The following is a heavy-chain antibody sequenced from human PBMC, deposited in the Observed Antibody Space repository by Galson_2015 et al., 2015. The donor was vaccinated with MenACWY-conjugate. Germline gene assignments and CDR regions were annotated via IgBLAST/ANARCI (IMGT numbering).Heavy chain of an antibody. CDR2: IKTNADGGTA. CDR3: ATHRGYSDPGILDY. Sequence: SLRLSCAASGFTFSRASMSWVRQAPGKGLEWVGCIKTNADGGTAGYASSVNGIFTILRDDSKNTLYLQMDSLKPEDTAVYYCATHRGYSDPGILDYWGQGTLVTVSS. V-gene: IGHV3-15*01. D-gene: IGHD5-12*01. J-gene: IGHJ4*02. CDR1: GFTFSRAS.